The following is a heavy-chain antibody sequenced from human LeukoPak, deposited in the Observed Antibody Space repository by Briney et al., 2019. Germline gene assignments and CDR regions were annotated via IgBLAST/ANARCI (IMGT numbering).Heavy chain of an antibody. D-gene: IGHD1-26*01. CDR1: GFTVSSNY. V-gene: IGHV3-33*08. Sequence: GGSLRLSCAASGFTVSSNYMSWVRQAPGKGLEWVAVIYYDGSNQYYADSVKGRFTVSRDNAKNTLYLQMDSLRAEDTAVYYCATDRNSGKYYDYWGQGTLVTVSS. CDR2: IYYDGSNQ. J-gene: IGHJ4*02. CDR3: ATDRNSGKYYDY.